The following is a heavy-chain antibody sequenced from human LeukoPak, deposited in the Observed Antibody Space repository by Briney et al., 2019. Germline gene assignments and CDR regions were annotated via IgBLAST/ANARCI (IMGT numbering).Heavy chain of an antibody. CDR2: ISSSSSYI. CDR1: GFTFSSYS. CDR3: ARGRMSLAARPPGY. Sequence: GGSLRLSCAASGFTFSSYSMNWVRQAPGKGLGWVSSISSSSSYIYYADSVKGRFTISRDNAKNSLYLQMNSLRAEDTAVYYCARGRMSLAARPPGYWGQGTLVTVSS. V-gene: IGHV3-21*01. D-gene: IGHD6-6*01. J-gene: IGHJ4*02.